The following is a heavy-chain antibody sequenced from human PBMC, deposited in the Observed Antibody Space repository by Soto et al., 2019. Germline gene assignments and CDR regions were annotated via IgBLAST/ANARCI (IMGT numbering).Heavy chain of an antibody. CDR1: GFTFTRXR. D-gene: IGHD3-22*01. V-gene: IGHV3-21*01. J-gene: IGHJ4*02. CDR3: ARDYYYDSSGYSPLDY. CDR2: ITISSGYK. Sequence: LXLXCVASGFTFTRXRMNWLLHAPGKGLEWVSSITISSGYKSYADSVKGRFTISRENAKNALYLQMDSLRVEDTAVYFCARDYYYDSSGYSPLDYWGQGTLGTVSS.